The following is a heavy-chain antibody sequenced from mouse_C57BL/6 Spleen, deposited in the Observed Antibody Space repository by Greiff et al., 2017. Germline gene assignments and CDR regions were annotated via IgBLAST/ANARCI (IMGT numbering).Heavy chain of an antibody. V-gene: IGHV1-4*01. Sequence: VQRVESGAELARPGASVKMSCKASGYTFTSYTMHWVKQWPGQGLEWIGYINPSSGYTKYNQKFKDKDTLTADKYYSTAYMQLSSLTSEDSAVYYCARPGVTGPFAYWGQGTLVTVSA. CDR2: INPSSGYT. CDR1: GYTFTSYT. D-gene: IGHD2-13*01. CDR3: ARPGVTGPFAY. J-gene: IGHJ3*01.